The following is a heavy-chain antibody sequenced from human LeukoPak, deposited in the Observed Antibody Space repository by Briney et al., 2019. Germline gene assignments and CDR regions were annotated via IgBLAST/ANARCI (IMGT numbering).Heavy chain of an antibody. Sequence: PGGSLRLSCAASGLTSSSFEMNWVRQAPGKGLEWISYISSSSNMIFYAESVKGRFTISRDNAKNSLYLQMNSLRAEDTAIYYCATASGSWYRYYFDSWGQGILVTVSS. CDR1: GLTSSSFE. J-gene: IGHJ4*02. CDR3: ATASGSWYRYYFDS. D-gene: IGHD6-13*01. V-gene: IGHV3-48*03. CDR2: ISSSSNMI.